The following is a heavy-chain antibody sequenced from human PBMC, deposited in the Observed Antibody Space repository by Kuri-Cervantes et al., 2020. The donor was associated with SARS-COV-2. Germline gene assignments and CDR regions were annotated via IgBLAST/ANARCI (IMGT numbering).Heavy chain of an antibody. CDR3: ARQGPSYFDY. J-gene: IGHJ4*02. CDR2: IYYSGST. CDR1: GGSISSSSYY. V-gene: IGHV4-39*01. Sequence: SETLSLTCTVSGGSISSSSYYWGWIRQPPGKGLEWIGSIYYSGSTYYNPSLKSRVTISVDTSKNQFSLKLSSVTAADTAVYYCARQGPSYFDYWGQGTPVTVSS.